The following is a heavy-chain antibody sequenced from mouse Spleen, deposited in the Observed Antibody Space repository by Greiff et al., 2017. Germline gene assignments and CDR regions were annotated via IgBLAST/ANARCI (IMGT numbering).Heavy chain of an antibody. V-gene: IGHV5-17*02. CDR1: GFTFSSFG. CDR2: ISSGSSTI. D-gene: IGHD2-3*01. Sequence: EVKLQESGGGLVQPGGSRKLSCAASGFTFSSFGMHWVRQAPEKGLEWVAYISSGSSTIYYADTVKGRFTISRDNPKNTLFLQMTSLRSEDTAMYYCARDGDGYHYFDYWGQGTTLTVSS. CDR3: ARDGDGYHYFDY. J-gene: IGHJ2*01.